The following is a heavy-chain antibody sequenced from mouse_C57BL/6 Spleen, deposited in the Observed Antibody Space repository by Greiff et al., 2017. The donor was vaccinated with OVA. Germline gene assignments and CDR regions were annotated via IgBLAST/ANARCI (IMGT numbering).Heavy chain of an antibody. Sequence: VMLVESGPELVKPGASVKISCKASGYAFSSSWMNWVKQRPGKGLEWIGRIYPGDGDTNYNGKFKGKATLTADKSSSTAYMQLSSLTSEDSAVYFCARSLYYGNDPFADWGQGTLVTVSA. J-gene: IGHJ3*01. V-gene: IGHV1-82*01. CDR3: ARSLYYGNDPFAD. CDR2: IYPGDGDT. D-gene: IGHD2-2*01. CDR1: GYAFSSSW.